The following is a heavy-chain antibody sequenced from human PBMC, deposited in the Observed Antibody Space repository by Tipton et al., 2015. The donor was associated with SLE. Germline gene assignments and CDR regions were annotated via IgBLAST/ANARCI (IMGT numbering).Heavy chain of an antibody. CDR2: VDYTGST. J-gene: IGHJ6*02. V-gene: IGHV4-59*08. CDR3: ARGMVTWRGAIIGVDG. D-gene: IGHD2-21*02. CDR1: GGSISTYL. Sequence: TLSLTCTISGGSISTYLWSWVRQPPGKGLEWIGYVDYTGSTNYNPSLKGRVTISGDISLKLTSVTAPDTAVYYCARGMVTWRGAIIGVDGSGQGTSVNVSS.